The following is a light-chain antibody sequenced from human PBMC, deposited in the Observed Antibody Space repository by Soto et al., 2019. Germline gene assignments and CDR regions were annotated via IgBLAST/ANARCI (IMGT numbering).Light chain of an antibody. J-gene: IGKJ1*01. Sequence: DIQMTQSPSTLSASVGERVTLTCRASQSISSWLAWYQQKPGTAPKVLIYHASNLQSGVPSRFSGSGSGTEFTLTISSLQPDDFATYYCQQYNSYSFGQGTKVDIK. CDR2: HAS. CDR1: QSISSW. V-gene: IGKV1-5*01. CDR3: QQYNSYS.